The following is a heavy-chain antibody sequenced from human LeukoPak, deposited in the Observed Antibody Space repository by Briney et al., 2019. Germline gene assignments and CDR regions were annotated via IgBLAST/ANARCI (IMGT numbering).Heavy chain of an antibody. V-gene: IGHV1-2*02. CDR3: SREDWGSGYGLLRGYYFDY. D-gene: IGHD3-22*01. Sequence: ASVKGSCKASGYTFTGYYMHWVRQAPGQGLEWMGWINPNSGGTNYAQKFQGRVTMTRDTSISTAYMELSRLRSDETAVYYCSREDWGSGYGLLRGYYFDYWGQGTLVTVSS. CDR2: INPNSGGT. J-gene: IGHJ4*02. CDR1: GYTFTGYY.